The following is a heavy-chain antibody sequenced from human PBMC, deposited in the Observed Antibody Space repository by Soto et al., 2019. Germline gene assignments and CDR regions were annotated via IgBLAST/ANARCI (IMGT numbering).Heavy chain of an antibody. D-gene: IGHD2-15*01. J-gene: IGHJ4*02. CDR2: ISTYNSDT. CDR1: GYTLTSYG. Sequence: QVQLVQSGAEVKEPGASVKVSCKASGYTLTSYGISWVRQAPGQGLEWMGWISTYNSDTKYAHKFQDRVTMTTDTSTSTAYMELRSLRSDDTAVYYCAREYCSGRSCYGGDYWGQGTLVTVSS. CDR3: AREYCSGRSCYGGDY. V-gene: IGHV1-18*01.